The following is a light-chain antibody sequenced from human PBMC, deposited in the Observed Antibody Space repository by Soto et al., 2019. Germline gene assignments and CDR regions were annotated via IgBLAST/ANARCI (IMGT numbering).Light chain of an antibody. CDR2: DVN. CDR3: FSYAGYVV. J-gene: IGLJ2*01. CDR1: SSDVGGYNY. V-gene: IGLV2-11*01. Sequence: QSALTKPRSVSGSPGQSVTISCTGTSSDVGGYNYVSWYQQLTGKAPKLMIYDVNKRPSGVPDRFSGSKSGNTASLTISGLQYEDEADYYCFSYAGYVVFGGGTKLTVL.